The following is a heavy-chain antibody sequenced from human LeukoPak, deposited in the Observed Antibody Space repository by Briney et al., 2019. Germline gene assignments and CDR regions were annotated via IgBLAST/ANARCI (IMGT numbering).Heavy chain of an antibody. CDR3: ARVRYPYCSSTRCYGLDY. CDR1: GFTFSSYG. CDR2: ISYDGSNK. Sequence: GRSLRLSCAASGFTFSSYGMHWVRQAPGKGLEWVAVISYDGSNKYYADSVKGRFTISRDNSRNTLYLQMNSLRAEDTAVYYCARVRYPYCSSTRCYGLDYWGQGTLVTVSS. V-gene: IGHV3-30*03. D-gene: IGHD2-2*01. J-gene: IGHJ4*02.